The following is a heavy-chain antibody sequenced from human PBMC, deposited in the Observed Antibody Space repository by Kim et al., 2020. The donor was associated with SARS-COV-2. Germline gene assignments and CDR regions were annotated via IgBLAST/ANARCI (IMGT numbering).Heavy chain of an antibody. CDR3: ARRAVDSSGWYHFDY. V-gene: IGHV4-59*08. Sequence: PSLKSRVTISVDTSKNQFSLKLSSVTAADTAVYYCARRAVDSSGWYHFDYWGQGTLVSVSS. D-gene: IGHD6-19*01. J-gene: IGHJ4*02.